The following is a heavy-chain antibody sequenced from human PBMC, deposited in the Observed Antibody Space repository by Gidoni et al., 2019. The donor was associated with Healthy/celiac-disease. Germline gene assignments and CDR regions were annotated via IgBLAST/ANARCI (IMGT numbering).Heavy chain of an antibody. Sequence: EVQLVESGGGLVQPGGSLKLSCAASGFTFSGSAMHWVRQASGKGLEWVGRIRSKANSYATAYAASVKGRFTISRDDSKNTAYLQMNSLKTEDTAVYYCTRPLDIVVVPAAEDAFDIWGQGTMVTVSS. D-gene: IGHD2-2*03. J-gene: IGHJ3*02. CDR1: GFTFSGSA. CDR3: TRPLDIVVVPAAEDAFDI. V-gene: IGHV3-73*01. CDR2: IRSKANSYAT.